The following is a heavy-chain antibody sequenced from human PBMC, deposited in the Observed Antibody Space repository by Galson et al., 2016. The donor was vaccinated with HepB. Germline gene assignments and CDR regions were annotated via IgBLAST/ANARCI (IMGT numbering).Heavy chain of an antibody. D-gene: IGHD6-13*01. CDR3: ARSKAEYTSSWYPNDY. V-gene: IGHV3-21*01. CDR1: GFTFSSYS. Sequence: SLRLSCAASGFTFSSYSTNWVRQAPGKGLEWVSSIRSSSSDMFYADSVKGRFTISRDNAKNSLFLQVNSLRAEDTALYYCARSKAEYTSSWYPNDYWGQGTLVTVSS. CDR2: IRSSSSDM. J-gene: IGHJ4*02.